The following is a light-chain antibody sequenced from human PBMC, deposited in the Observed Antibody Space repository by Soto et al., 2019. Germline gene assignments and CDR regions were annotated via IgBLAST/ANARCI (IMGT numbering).Light chain of an antibody. J-gene: IGLJ3*02. CDR2: DNT. Sequence: QSVLTQPPSVSAAPGQKVTISCSGSSSNIGDNYVSWYQQLPGTAPKLLIYDNTKRPSGVPDRFSGSKSGTSASLAINGLQAEDEAHYYCQSYDNSLSGSWVFGGGTKLTVL. CDR1: SSNIGDNY. V-gene: IGLV1-51*01. CDR3: QSYDNSLSGSWV.